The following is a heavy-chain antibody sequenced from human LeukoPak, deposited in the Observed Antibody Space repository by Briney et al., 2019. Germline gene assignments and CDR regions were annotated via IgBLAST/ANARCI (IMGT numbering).Heavy chain of an antibody. V-gene: IGHV4-59*01. Sequence: SETLSLTCIVSSGSISSYYWSWIRQPPGKGLEWIGYIYDSGSTKYNPSLKSRVTISVDTSKNQFSLKLWSLTAADTAVYYCARPLRFLEWLPFDYWGQGTLVTVSS. J-gene: IGHJ4*02. CDR3: ARPLRFLEWLPFDY. CDR1: SGSISSYY. D-gene: IGHD3-3*01. CDR2: IYDSGST.